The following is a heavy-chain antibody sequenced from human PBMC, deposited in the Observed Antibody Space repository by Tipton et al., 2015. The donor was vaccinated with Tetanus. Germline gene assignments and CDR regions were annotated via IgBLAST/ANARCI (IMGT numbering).Heavy chain of an antibody. V-gene: IGHV4-59*04. Sequence: GLVKPSETLSLTCTVSRGPISSYYWSWIRQPAGKALEWIGNIYNYNGNTLQNPSLKNRVTLSLDKSKNQFSLKLRSVTAADTAVYYCARSADNWFDPWGPGTLVTVSS. CDR1: RGPISSYY. CDR3: ARSADNWFDP. J-gene: IGHJ5*02. CDR2: IYNYNGNT.